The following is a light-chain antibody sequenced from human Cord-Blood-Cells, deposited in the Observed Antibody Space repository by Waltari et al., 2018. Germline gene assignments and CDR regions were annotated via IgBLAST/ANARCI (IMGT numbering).Light chain of an antibody. CDR3: CSYAGSSTLV. Sequence: QSALTQPASVSGSPGQSITISCTGTSSDVGSYNLVSRYQQHPGKAPKLMIYEGSKRPSGVSNRFSRSKSGNTASLTISGLQAEDEADYYCCSYAGSSTLVFGGGTKLTVL. CDR1: SSDVGSYNL. CDR2: EGS. J-gene: IGLJ3*02. V-gene: IGLV2-23*01.